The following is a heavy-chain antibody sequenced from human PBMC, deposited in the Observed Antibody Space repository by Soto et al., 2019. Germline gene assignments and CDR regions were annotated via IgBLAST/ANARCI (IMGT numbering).Heavy chain of an antibody. CDR3: SREWAYSGFLLFDP. D-gene: IGHD5-12*01. CDR1: GYTFTSYC. J-gene: IGHJ5*02. CDR2: ISAYNGNT. Sequence: QVQLVQSGAEVKKPGASVKVSCKASGYTFTSYCISWVRQAPGQGLEWMGWISAYNGNTNYAQKLQGRVTMTTDTATSTAYRELRSLRSDDTAVYYCSREWAYSGFLLFDPWGQGTLVTVSS. V-gene: IGHV1-18*01.